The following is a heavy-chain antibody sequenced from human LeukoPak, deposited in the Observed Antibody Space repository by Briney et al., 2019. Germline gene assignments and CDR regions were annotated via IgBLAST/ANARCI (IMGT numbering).Heavy chain of an antibody. CDR2: ISGSGGSA. CDR1: GLTFSRYA. D-gene: IGHD3-16*02. Sequence: GGSLRLSCAASGLTFSRYAVSWVRQAPGKGLEWVSGISGSGGSAYYADSVKGRFTITRDNVKNMLYLQMNNLRAEDTAVYYCAHGQLNILGGYRNWGQGTLVTVSS. V-gene: IGHV3-23*01. CDR3: AHGQLNILGGYRN. J-gene: IGHJ4*02.